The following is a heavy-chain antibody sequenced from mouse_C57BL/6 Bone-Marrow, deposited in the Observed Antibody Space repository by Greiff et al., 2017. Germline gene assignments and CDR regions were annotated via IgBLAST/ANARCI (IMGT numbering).Heavy chain of an antibody. CDR3: AMRGRCYYDYLDY. Sequence: QVQLQQPGAELVKPGASVKVSCKASGYTFTSYWMHWVKQRPGQGLEWIGRIHPSDSDTNYNQKFKGKATLTVDNSSSPAYMQLSSLTSEDSAVYYCAMRGRCYYDYLDYWGQGTTLTVSS. J-gene: IGHJ2*01. CDR1: GYTFTSYW. D-gene: IGHD1-1*01. V-gene: IGHV1-74*01. CDR2: IHPSDSDT.